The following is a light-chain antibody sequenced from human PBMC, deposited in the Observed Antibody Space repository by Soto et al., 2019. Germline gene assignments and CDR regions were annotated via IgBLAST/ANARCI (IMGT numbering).Light chain of an antibody. CDR1: QSISTY. CDR3: QQSYSTLT. Sequence: DIQMTQSPSSLSASVGDRVTITCRASQSISTYLNWYQQKPGKAPKLLIYAASSLQSGVPSRFSGSGSGTDFTLTINGLQPEDFASYFCQQSYSTLTFGGGTKV. CDR2: AAS. V-gene: IGKV1-39*01. J-gene: IGKJ4*01.